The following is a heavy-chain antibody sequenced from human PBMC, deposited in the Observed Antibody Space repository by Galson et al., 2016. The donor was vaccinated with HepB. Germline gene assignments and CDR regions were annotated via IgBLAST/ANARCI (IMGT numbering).Heavy chain of an antibody. Sequence: SVKVSCKASGYTFNHYVITWVRQAPGQGLEWLGWSSTNTGNTPHAQSLLGRVTITADTSTNTAYMELRSLRSDDTAVYYCAKGSKTAGVDWGQGTLVTVSS. J-gene: IGHJ4*02. CDR2: SSTNTGNT. D-gene: IGHD6-19*01. CDR3: AKGSKTAGVD. CDR1: GYTFNHYV. V-gene: IGHV1-18*01.